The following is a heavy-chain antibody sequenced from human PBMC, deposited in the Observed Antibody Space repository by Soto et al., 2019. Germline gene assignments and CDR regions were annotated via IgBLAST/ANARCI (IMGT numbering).Heavy chain of an antibody. J-gene: IGHJ4*02. CDR3: AKEGGYSSSSTNFDY. D-gene: IGHD6-6*01. CDR1: GFTFSSYG. CDR2: ISYDGSNK. V-gene: IGHV3-30*18. Sequence: SGGGVVQPGRSLRLSCAASGFTFSSYGMHWVRQAPGKGLEWVAVISYDGSNKLYADSVKGRFTISRDNSKNTLYLQMNSLRAEDTAVYYCAKEGGYSSSSTNFDYWGQGTLVTVSS.